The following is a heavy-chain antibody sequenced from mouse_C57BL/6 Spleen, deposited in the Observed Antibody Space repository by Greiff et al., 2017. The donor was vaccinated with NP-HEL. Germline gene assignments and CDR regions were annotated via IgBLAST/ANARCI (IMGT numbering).Heavy chain of an antibody. CDR1: GYTFTSSW. CDR2: INPSNGGT. V-gene: IGHV1-53*01. D-gene: IGHD1-1*01. Sequence: QVQLQQPGTELVKPGASVKLSCKASGYTFTSSWIHWVKQRPGHGLAWIGNINPSNGGTNYNEKFKSKATLTVDKSSSTAYMQLSSLTSEDSAVYYCARSVYYGSYFDYWGQGTTLTVSS. CDR3: ARSVYYGSYFDY. J-gene: IGHJ2*01.